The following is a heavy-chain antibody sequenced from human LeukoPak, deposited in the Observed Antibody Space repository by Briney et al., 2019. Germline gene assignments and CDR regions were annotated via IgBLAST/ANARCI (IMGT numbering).Heavy chain of an antibody. J-gene: IGHJ1*01. D-gene: IGHD6-13*01. CDR1: GGSISSSSYY. CDR2: IYYSGST. V-gene: IGHV4-39*01. CDR3: ASPAGGWAAAVGFFRQNAEYFQH. Sequence: SETLSLTCTVSGGSISSSSYYWGWLRQPPGKGLEWIGSIYYSGSTYYNPSLKSRVTISVDTSKNQFSLKLSSVTAADTAVYYCASPAGGWAAAVGFFRQNAEYFQHWGQGTLVTVSS.